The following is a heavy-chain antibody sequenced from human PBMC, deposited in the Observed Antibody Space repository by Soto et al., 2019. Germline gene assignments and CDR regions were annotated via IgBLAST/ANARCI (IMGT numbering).Heavy chain of an antibody. CDR1: GFTFSSYW. J-gene: IGHJ3*02. CDR2: IKQDGSEK. V-gene: IGHV3-7*01. CDR3: ARVRCSSTSCYTDAFDI. D-gene: IGHD2-2*02. Sequence: GGSLRLSCAASGFTFSSYWMSWVHQAPGKGLEWVANIKQDGSEKYYVDSVKGRFTISRDNAKNSLYLQMNSLRAEDTAVYYCARVRCSSTSCYTDAFDIWGQGTMVTVSS.